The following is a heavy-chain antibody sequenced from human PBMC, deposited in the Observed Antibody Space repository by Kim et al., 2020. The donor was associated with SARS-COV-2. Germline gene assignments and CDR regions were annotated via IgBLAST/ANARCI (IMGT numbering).Heavy chain of an antibody. CDR3: TRVPTYSNSWWDAFD. Sequence: GGSLRLSCAASGFTFSDTAMYWVRQASGKGLEWVGRIRSKANSYATAYDVSVKGRFIISRDDSKNTAYLQMNSLKTEDTAIYYSTRVPTYSNSWWDAFD. CDR2: IRSKANSYAT. J-gene: IGHJ3*02. D-gene: IGHD6-13*01. V-gene: IGHV3-73*01. CDR1: GFTFSDTA.